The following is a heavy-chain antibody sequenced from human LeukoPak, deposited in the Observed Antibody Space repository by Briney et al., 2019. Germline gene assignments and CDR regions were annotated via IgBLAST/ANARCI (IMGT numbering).Heavy chain of an antibody. J-gene: IGHJ4*02. CDR1: GLILTGLG. CDR3: PTPRAICDYNSWTHQPFDA. Sequence: GSVRLSCTVSGLILTGLGIHWVRQVPGKGLEWVGGLAPAPGETVYAQAFKGRFTMTEAKYTNTAHLKVDGLRSEDTAEYYGPTPRAICDYNSWTHQPFDAWGQGTLVTVSS. CDR2: LAPAPGET. D-gene: IGHD3-10*01. V-gene: IGHV1-24*01.